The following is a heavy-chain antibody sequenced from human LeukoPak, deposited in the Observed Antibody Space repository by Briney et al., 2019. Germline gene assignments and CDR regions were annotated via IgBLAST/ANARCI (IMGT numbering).Heavy chain of an antibody. Sequence: SETLSLTCTLSGGSVSSSSYYWGWIRQSPGKGLEWIGSIYYTGSTYYNPSLKSRVTISLDTSKNQFSLKLTSVTPEDTAVYYCANIVGATSAAFDIWGQGTMVTVSS. CDR2: IYYTGST. D-gene: IGHD1-26*01. CDR1: GGSVSSSSYY. V-gene: IGHV4-39*07. CDR3: ANIVGATSAAFDI. J-gene: IGHJ3*02.